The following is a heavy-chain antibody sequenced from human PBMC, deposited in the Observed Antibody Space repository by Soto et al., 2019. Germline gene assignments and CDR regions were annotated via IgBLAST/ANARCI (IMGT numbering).Heavy chain of an antibody. CDR3: ARGGGPYVWFNEF. CDR1: GGLFSSFA. CDR2: IIPVFGTT. V-gene: IGHV1-69*01. Sequence: QGQLVQSGPEVKKPGSSVKVSCKDSGGLFSSFAISWVRQAPEQGLEWVGGIIPVFGTTNYAEKFQARVTITADESTNTAYMELSSLTSGDTAMYYCARGGGPYVWFNEFWGQGTLVTVSS. J-gene: IGHJ4*02. D-gene: IGHD2-21*01.